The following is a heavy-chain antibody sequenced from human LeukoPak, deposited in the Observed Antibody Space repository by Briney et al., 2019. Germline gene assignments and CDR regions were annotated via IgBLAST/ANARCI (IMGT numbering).Heavy chain of an antibody. D-gene: IGHD3-3*01. V-gene: IGHV1-18*01. J-gene: IGHJ6*03. CDR2: ISAYNGNT. CDR3: ARNRDFWSGSAVMDV. CDR1: GYTFTSYG. Sequence: ASVKVSCKASGYTFTSYGISWVRQAPGQGLEWMGWISAYNGNTNYAQKFQGRVTITADESTSTAYMELSSLRSEDTAVYYCARNRDFWSGSAVMDVWGKGTTVTVSS.